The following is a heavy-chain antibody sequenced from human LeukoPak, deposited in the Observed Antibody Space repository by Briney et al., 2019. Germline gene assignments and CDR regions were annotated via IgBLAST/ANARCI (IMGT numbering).Heavy chain of an antibody. CDR3: ARERYTSSWYYFDL. J-gene: IGHJ4*02. CDR1: GYTFTNSG. Sequence: GASVKVSCKASGYTFTNSGIVWVRQAPGHRLEWLAWISPYNGNTNYEQKLQGRVTVTTDTSTTTAYMELRSLTSDDTAVYYCARERYTSSWYYFDLWGQGTLVTVSS. CDR2: ISPYNGNT. D-gene: IGHD6-13*01. V-gene: IGHV1-18*01.